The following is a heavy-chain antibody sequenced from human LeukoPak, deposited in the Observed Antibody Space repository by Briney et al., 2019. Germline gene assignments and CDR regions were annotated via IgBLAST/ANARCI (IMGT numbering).Heavy chain of an antibody. V-gene: IGHV4-39*07. Sequence: SETLSLTCTVSGGSISSSSYYWGWIRQPPGKGLEWIGSIYYSGSTFYNPSLKSRVTISVDTSKNQFSLKLTSVTAADTAVYYCARVGDYSDYDWFDPWGQGTLVTVSS. CDR2: IYYSGST. CDR1: GGSISSSSYY. J-gene: IGHJ5*02. CDR3: ARVGDYSDYDWFDP. D-gene: IGHD4-11*01.